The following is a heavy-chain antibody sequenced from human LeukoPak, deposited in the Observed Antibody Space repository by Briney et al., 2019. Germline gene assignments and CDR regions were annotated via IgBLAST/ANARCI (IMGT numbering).Heavy chain of an antibody. J-gene: IGHJ5*02. CDR2: TVSRGTT. Sequence: GGSLRLSCVASGITFTSDAMNWVRQAPGKGLEWVSSTVSRGTTQYADSVKGRFTVSRDTSKNTLYLQMNSLRADDTAVYYCAKCSTSAYTTGWCNWIDPWGQGTLVTVSS. CDR1: GITFTSDA. D-gene: IGHD6-19*01. V-gene: IGHV3-23*01. CDR3: AKCSTSAYTTGWCNWIDP.